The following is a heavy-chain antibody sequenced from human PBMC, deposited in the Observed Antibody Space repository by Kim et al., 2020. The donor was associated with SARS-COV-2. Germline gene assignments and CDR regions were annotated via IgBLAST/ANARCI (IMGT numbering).Heavy chain of an antibody. D-gene: IGHD4-17*01. CDR1: GYTFTGYY. CDR3: ARDSPPYYGDGEYYFDY. Sequence: ASVKVSCKASGYTFTGYYMHWVRQAPGQGLEWMGWINPNSGGTNYAQKFQGRVTMTRDTSISTAYMELSRLRSDDTAVYYCARDSPPYYGDGEYYFDYWGQGTLVTVSS. CDR2: INPNSGGT. J-gene: IGHJ4*02. V-gene: IGHV1-2*02.